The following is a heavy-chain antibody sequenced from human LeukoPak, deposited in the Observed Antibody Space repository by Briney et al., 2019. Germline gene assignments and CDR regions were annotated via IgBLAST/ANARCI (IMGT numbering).Heavy chain of an antibody. CDR3: ARDLRGGGGSGSYYVGVWDY. J-gene: IGHJ4*02. Sequence: GGSLRLSCAASGFTVSSNYMSWVRQAPGKGLEWVSVIYSGGSTYYADSVKGRFTISRDNSKNTLYLQMNSLRAEDTAVYYCARDLRGGGGSGSYYVGVWDYWGQGTLVTVSS. V-gene: IGHV3-53*01. D-gene: IGHD3-10*01. CDR2: IYSGGST. CDR1: GFTVSSNY.